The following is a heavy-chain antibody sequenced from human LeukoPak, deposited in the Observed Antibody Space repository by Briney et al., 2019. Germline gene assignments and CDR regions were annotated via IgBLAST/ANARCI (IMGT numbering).Heavy chain of an antibody. Sequence: GGSLRLSCAASGFTFSTYTMNWVRQAPGKGLEWVSSISGSSGNINYADSAKGRFTISRDNAMNPVHLQMNSLRVEDTAVYYCARGYQRPDYWGQGTLITVSS. D-gene: IGHD2-2*01. CDR3: ARGYQRPDY. V-gene: IGHV3-21*01. CDR2: ISGSSGNI. J-gene: IGHJ4*02. CDR1: GFTFSTYT.